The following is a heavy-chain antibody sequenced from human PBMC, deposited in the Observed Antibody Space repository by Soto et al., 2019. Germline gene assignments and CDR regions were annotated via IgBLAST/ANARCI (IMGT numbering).Heavy chain of an antibody. CDR2: IYYSGST. D-gene: IGHD3-10*01. CDR3: ARDMVRGVLSGMDV. CDR1: GGSISSGGYY. V-gene: IGHV4-31*03. Sequence: SETLSLTCTVSGGSISSGGYYWSWIRQHPGKGLEWIGYIYYSGSTYYNQSLKSRVTISVDTSKNQYSLKLSSVTAADTAEYYCARDMVRGVLSGMDVWGQGTTVTVSS. J-gene: IGHJ6*02.